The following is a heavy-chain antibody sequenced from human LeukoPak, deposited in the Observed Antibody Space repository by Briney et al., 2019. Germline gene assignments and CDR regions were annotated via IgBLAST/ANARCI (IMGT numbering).Heavy chain of an antibody. CDR3: ARDSRYSSGWYDY. CDR2: ISSSSSYI. D-gene: IGHD6-19*01. J-gene: IGHJ4*02. Sequence: PGGSLRLSCAASGFTFSSYSMNWVRQAPGKGLEWVSSISSSSSYICYADSVKGRFTISRDNAKNSLYLQMNSLRAEDTAVYYCARDSRYSSGWYDYWGQGTLVTVSS. CDR1: GFTFSSYS. V-gene: IGHV3-21*04.